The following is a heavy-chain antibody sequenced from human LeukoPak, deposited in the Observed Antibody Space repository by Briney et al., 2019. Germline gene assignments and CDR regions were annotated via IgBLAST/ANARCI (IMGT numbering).Heavy chain of an antibody. D-gene: IGHD3-22*01. CDR3: ARPYYYDSRIDP. V-gene: IGHV4-30-4*01. CDR2: MYYSGST. J-gene: IGHJ5*02. CDR1: GGSISSGDYY. Sequence: SETLSLTCTVSGGSISSGDYYWSWIRQPPGKGPEWIAYMYYSGSTFYNPSLKSRVTMSADTSKNQLSLKLSSVTAADTAVYYCARPYYYDSRIDPWGQGILVTVSS.